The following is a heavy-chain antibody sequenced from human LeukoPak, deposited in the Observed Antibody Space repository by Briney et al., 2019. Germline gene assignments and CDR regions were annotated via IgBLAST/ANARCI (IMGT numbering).Heavy chain of an antibody. CDR3: AKDFPPYPRTVVLVPAAHSGFQH. V-gene: IGHV3-23*01. D-gene: IGHD2-2*01. CDR1: GFTFSSYA. Sequence: GGSLRLSCAASGFTFSSYAMSWVRQAPGKGLEWVSAISGGSGSTYYADSVKGRFTISRDNSKNTLYLQMNSLRAEDTAVYYCAKDFPPYPRTVVLVPAAHSGFQHWGQGTLVTVSS. J-gene: IGHJ1*01. CDR2: ISGGSGST.